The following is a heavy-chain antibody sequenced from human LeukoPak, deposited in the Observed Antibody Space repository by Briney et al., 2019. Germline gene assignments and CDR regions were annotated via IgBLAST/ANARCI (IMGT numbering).Heavy chain of an antibody. CDR1: GFTFSSYS. CDR2: ISSSSSYI. D-gene: IGHD6-19*01. Sequence: GGSLRLSCAASGFTFSSYSMNWVRQAPGKGLEWVSSISSSSSYIYYADSVKGRFTISRDNAKNSLYLQMNSLRAEDTAVYYCARASTQQWPVRLWGQGTLVTVSS. V-gene: IGHV3-21*01. CDR3: ARASTQQWPVRL. J-gene: IGHJ4*02.